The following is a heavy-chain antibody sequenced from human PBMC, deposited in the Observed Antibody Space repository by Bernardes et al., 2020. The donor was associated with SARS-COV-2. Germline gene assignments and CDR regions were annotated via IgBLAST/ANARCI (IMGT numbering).Heavy chain of an antibody. CDR3: ARGPNQGSNLPYFDY. Sequence: GGSLRLWCATSGFTFSSYGMHWVRQAPGKGLEWVAFISYDGRNKDYGDSVKGRFTISRDNSKKTVYLEMNSLRVEDTAVYYRARGPNQGSNLPYFDYWGQGTLATVSS. D-gene: IGHD6-13*01. CDR1: GFTFSSYG. CDR2: ISYDGRNK. V-gene: IGHV3-30*03. J-gene: IGHJ4*02.